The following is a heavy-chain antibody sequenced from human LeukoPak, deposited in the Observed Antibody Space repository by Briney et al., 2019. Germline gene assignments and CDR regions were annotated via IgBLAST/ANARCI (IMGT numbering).Heavy chain of an antibody. CDR3: AKRREWELLCDY. CDR1: GFTFSSYA. J-gene: IGHJ4*02. CDR2: ISGSGGST. Sequence: GGSLRLSCAASGFTFSSYAMSWVRQAPGKGLEWVSAISGSGGSTYYADPVKGRFTISRDNSKNTLYLQMNSLRAEDTAVYYCAKRREWELLCDYWGQGTLVTVSS. V-gene: IGHV3-23*01. D-gene: IGHD1-26*01.